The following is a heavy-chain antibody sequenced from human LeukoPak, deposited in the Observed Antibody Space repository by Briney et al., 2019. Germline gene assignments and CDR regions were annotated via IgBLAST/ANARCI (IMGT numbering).Heavy chain of an antibody. Sequence: GASVKVSCKASGGTFSSYAISWVRQAPGQGLEWMGGIIPIFGTADYAQKFQGRVTITTDEPTSTASLELSSLRSEDTAVYYCARHRVGMDYWGQGTLVTVSS. J-gene: IGHJ4*02. CDR2: IIPIFGTA. CDR3: ARHRVGMDY. CDR1: GGTFSSYA. V-gene: IGHV1-69*05. D-gene: IGHD3-10*01.